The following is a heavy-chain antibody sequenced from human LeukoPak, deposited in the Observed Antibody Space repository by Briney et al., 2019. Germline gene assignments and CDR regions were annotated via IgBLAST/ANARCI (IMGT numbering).Heavy chain of an antibody. J-gene: IGHJ3*02. Sequence: ASVKVSCKASGYTFTSYYMHWVRQAPGQGLEWMGIINPSGGSTSYAQKFQGRVTMTRDMSTSTVYMELSSLRSEDTAVYYCARGYGPLDLVVVAATVAFDIWGQGTMVTVSS. CDR1: GYTFTSYY. V-gene: IGHV1-46*01. CDR2: INPSGGST. D-gene: IGHD2-15*01. CDR3: ARGYGPLDLVVVAATVAFDI.